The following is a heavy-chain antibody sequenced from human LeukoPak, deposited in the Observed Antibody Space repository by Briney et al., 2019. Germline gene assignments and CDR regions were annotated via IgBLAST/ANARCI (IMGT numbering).Heavy chain of an antibody. V-gene: IGHV4-34*12. CDR2: IIHSGST. Sequence: SETLSLTCAVYGGSFSGYYWSWIRQPPGKGLEWIGEIIHSGSTNYNPSLKSRVTISVDTSKNQFSLKLSSVTAADTAVYYCARSSGYSSGWYSHWFDPWGQGTLVTVSS. D-gene: IGHD6-19*01. J-gene: IGHJ5*02. CDR1: GGSFSGYY. CDR3: ARSSGYSSGWYSHWFDP.